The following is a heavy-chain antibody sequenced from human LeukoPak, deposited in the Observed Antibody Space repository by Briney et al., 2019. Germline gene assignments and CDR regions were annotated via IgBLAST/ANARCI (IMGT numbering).Heavy chain of an antibody. V-gene: IGHV3-23*01. CDR2: ISGSDGST. D-gene: IGHD3-3*01. Sequence: GGSLRPSCAASGFSFSNYATTWVRQAPGKGLEWVSSISGSDGSTYYPDSVTCRFTISRENSKHTLYLQMTCLRTDDTAVYYCAKDGYDFWSAYQIDLWGQGTLVTVSS. J-gene: IGHJ5*02. CDR3: AKDGYDFWSAYQIDL. CDR1: GFSFSNYA.